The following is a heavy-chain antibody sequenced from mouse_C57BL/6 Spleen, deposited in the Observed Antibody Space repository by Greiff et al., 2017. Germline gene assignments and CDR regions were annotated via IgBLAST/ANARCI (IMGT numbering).Heavy chain of an antibody. CDR2: IHPSDSDT. CDR3: AIGGNYVPVAY. D-gene: IGHD2-1*01. J-gene: IGHJ3*01. CDR1: GYTFTSYW. Sequence: QVQLKQPGAELVKPGASVKVSCKASGYTFTSYWMHWVKQRPGQGLEWIGRIHPSDSDTNYNQKFKGKATLTVDKSSSTAYMQLSSLTSEDSAVYYCAIGGNYVPVAYWGQGTLVTVSA. V-gene: IGHV1-74*01.